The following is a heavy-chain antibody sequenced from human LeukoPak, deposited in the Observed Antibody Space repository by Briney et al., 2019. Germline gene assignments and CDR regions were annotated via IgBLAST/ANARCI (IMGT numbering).Heavy chain of an antibody. CDR3: AREGKTQNYDILTGYYTQYFGY. V-gene: IGHV3-48*03. Sequence: GGSLRLSCAASGFTFSSYEMNWVRQAPGKGLEWVSYISSSGSTTYYADSVKGRFTISRDNAKNSLYLQMNSLRAEDTAVYYCAREGKTQNYDILTGYYTQYFGYWGQGTLVTVSS. CDR1: GFTFSSYE. J-gene: IGHJ4*02. CDR2: ISSSGSTT. D-gene: IGHD3-9*01.